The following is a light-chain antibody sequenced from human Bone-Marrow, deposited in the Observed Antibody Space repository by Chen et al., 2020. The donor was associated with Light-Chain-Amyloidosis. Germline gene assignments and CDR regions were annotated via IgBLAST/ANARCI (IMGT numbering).Light chain of an antibody. V-gene: IGLV3-21*02. CDR1: NIGSTS. CDR3: QVWDRSSDRPV. Sequence: YVLTQPSSVSAASGQTATIACGGNNIGSTSVHWYQQPPGQAPLLVVYDDSDRPSGIPERLSGSNSGNTATLTISRVEAGDEADYYCQVWDRSSDRPVFGGGTKLTVL. CDR2: DDS. J-gene: IGLJ3*02.